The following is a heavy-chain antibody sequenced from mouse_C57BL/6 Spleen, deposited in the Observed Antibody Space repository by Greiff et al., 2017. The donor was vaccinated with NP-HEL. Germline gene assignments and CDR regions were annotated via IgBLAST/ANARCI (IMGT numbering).Heavy chain of an antibody. D-gene: IGHD3-2*02. J-gene: IGHJ2*01. Sequence: QVQLQQPGAELVRPGTSVKLSCKASGYTFTSYWMHWVKQRPGQGLEWIGVIEPSDSYTNYNQKFKGKATLTVDTSSSTAYMQLSSLTSEDSAVYYCARSGAAQATWDYWGQGTTLTVSS. CDR1: GYTFTSYW. V-gene: IGHV1-59*01. CDR2: IEPSDSYT. CDR3: ARSGAAQATWDY.